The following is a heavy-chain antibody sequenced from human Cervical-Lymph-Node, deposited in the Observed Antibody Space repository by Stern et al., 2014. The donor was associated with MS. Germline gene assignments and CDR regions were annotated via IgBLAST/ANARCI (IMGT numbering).Heavy chain of an antibody. CDR2: VNPKTGDT. D-gene: IGHD3-10*01. J-gene: IGHJ4*02. Sequence: VQLVQSGAEVKKPGASVKVSCKASGYTFIDYYMHWLRQAPGQGLEWVGWVNPKTGDTDYAQKFQGRVTMTRDTSINTAFMDLSRLTSDDTAVYYCASHFFGSGSYYPAGNDYWGQGTLVTVSS. CDR1: GYTFIDYY. V-gene: IGHV1-2*02. CDR3: ASHFFGSGSYYPAGNDY.